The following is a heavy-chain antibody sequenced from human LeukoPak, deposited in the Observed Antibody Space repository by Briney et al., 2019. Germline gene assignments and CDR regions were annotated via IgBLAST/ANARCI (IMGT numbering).Heavy chain of an antibody. Sequence: ASVKVSCKASGYTFTSYDINWVRQATGQGLEWMGWMNPNSGNTGYAQKFQGRVTMTRNTSISTAYMELRSLRSDDTAVYYCARSYSSSWYRFDYWGQGTLVTVSS. V-gene: IGHV1-8*01. CDR2: MNPNSGNT. CDR3: ARSYSSSWYRFDY. D-gene: IGHD6-13*01. J-gene: IGHJ4*02. CDR1: GYTFTSYD.